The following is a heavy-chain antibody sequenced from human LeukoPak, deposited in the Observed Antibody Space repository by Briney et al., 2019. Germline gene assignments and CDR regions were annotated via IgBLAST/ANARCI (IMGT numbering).Heavy chain of an antibody. D-gene: IGHD6-19*01. Sequence: GASVKVSCKASGYTFTGYYMHWVRQAPGQGLEWMGWINPNSGGTNYAQKFQGRVTMTRDTSISTAYMELSRLRSDDTAVYYCARDKPPHSSGWYREDWFDPWGQGTLVTVSS. CDR3: ARDKPPHSSGWYREDWFDP. CDR1: GYTFTGYY. CDR2: INPNSGGT. V-gene: IGHV1-2*02. J-gene: IGHJ5*02.